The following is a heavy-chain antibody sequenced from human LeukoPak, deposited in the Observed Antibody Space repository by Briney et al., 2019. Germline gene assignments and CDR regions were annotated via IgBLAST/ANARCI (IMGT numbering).Heavy chain of an antibody. CDR2: ISSSSSYI. D-gene: IGHD1-26*01. J-gene: IGHJ4*02. CDR3: ARPSGSYRKYFDY. Sequence: GGSLRLSCAASGFTFSSYSMNWVRQAPGKGLEWVSSISSSSSYIYYADSVKGRFTISRDNAKNSLYLQMNSLRAEDTAVYYCARPSGSYRKYFDYWGQGTLVTVSS. CDR1: GFTFSSYS. V-gene: IGHV3-21*01.